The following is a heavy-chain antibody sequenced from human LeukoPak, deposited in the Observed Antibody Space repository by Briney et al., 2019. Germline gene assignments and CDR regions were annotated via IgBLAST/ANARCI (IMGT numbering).Heavy chain of an antibody. CDR2: IIPIFGTA. D-gene: IGHD3-22*01. CDR1: GGTFSSYA. CDR3: AREITMIVVVPSRQYYFDY. Sequence: ASVKVSCKASGGTFSSYAISWVRQAPGQGLEWMGGIIPIFGTANYAQKFQGRVTITTDESTSTAYMELSSLRSEDTAVYYCAREITMIVVVPSRQYYFDYWGQGTLVTVSS. J-gene: IGHJ4*02. V-gene: IGHV1-69*05.